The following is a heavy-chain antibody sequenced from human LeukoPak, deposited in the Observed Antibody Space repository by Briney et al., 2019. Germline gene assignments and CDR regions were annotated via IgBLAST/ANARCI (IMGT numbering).Heavy chain of an antibody. V-gene: IGHV3-7*01. J-gene: IGHJ4*02. CDR3: ASGSDFDY. Sequence: GGSLRLSCAGSGFTFRSYWMTWVRQAPGKGLEWVANIEKDGSAKNYVDSVKGRFTISRDNAKNSLYLQMNSLRAEDTAVYYCASGSDFDYWGQGTLVTVSS. CDR2: IEKDGSAK. CDR1: GFTFRSYW.